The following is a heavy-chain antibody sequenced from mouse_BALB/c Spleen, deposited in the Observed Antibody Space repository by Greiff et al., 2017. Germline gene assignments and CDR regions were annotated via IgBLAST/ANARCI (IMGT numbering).Heavy chain of an antibody. CDR3: ARHEPTNAMDY. D-gene: IGHD6-5*01. CDR1: GFTFSSYG. J-gene: IGHJ4*01. Sequence: EVKVVESGGDLVKPGGSLQLSCAASGFTFSSYGMSWVRQTPDKRLEWVATISSGGSYTYYPDSVKGRFTISRDNAKNTLYLQMSSLKSEDTAMYYCARHEPTNAMDYWGQGTSVTVSS. V-gene: IGHV5-6*01. CDR2: ISSGGSYT.